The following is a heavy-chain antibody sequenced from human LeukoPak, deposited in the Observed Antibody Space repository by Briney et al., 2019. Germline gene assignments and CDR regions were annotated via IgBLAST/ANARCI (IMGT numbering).Heavy chain of an antibody. V-gene: IGHV3-30*02. J-gene: IGHJ5*02. CDR3: TKEKVAYYTDRWSGLFDT. CDR2: IRHDGSNK. D-gene: IGHD1-26*01. Sequence: GGSLRLSCAASGFIFSDYGMNWVRQVPGKGLEWLTFIRHDGSNKFYAESVKGRFTISRDMSKNTLYLQMNSLTLEDTAIYYCTKEKVAYYTDRWSGLFDTWGQGTLVTVSS. CDR1: GFIFSDYG.